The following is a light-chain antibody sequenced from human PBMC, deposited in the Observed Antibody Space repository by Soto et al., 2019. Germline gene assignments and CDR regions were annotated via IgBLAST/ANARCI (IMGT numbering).Light chain of an antibody. J-gene: IGKJ4*01. CDR2: DAS. CDR1: QSISYW. CDR3: LQDYSFPLT. Sequence: DIQMTQSPSTLSASVGDRVTITCRASQSISYWLAWYQQKPGKAPRLLIYDASSLESGVPSRFSGSGSGTDFILTISSLQPEDFATYYCLQDYSFPLTFGGGTKVDNK. V-gene: IGKV1-5*01.